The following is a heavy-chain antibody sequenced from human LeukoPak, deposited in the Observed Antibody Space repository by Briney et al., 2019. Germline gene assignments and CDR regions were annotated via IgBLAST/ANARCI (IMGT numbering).Heavy chain of an antibody. CDR3: AKESVAEAVFDY. V-gene: IGHV3-21*03. Sequence: PGGSLRLSCAASGFAFSRYSMNWVRQAPGKGLEWVSSISYSGPHMFYADSVRGRFTISRDNAENSLFLQMNSLRAEDTAVYFCAKESVAEAVFDYWGQGTLVTVSS. CDR1: GFAFSRYS. D-gene: IGHD6-13*01. J-gene: IGHJ4*02. CDR2: ISYSGPHM.